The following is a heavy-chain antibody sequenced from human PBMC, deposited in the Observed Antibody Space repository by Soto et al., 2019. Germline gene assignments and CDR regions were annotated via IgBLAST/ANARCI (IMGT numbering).Heavy chain of an antibody. CDR3: ANGPPRIGVKY. J-gene: IGHJ4*02. Sequence: EVHLVESGGGLVQPGGSLRLSCAASGFTFSTHWMHWVRQAPGKGLVWVSRINPEGSDTAHADSVRGRFSTSRDNARNPLYLQMIRLRAEDTAIYYWANGPPRIGVKYWGQGTLVTVSS. V-gene: IGHV3-74*01. D-gene: IGHD3-10*01. CDR2: INPEGSDT. CDR1: GFTFSTHW.